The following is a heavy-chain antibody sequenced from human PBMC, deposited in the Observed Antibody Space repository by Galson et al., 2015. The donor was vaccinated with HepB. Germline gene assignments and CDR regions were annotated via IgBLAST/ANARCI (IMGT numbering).Heavy chain of an antibody. D-gene: IGHD3-3*01. J-gene: IGHJ4*02. CDR1: GYSFTSYW. CDR3: ALTYYDFWSGVDPPVLN. Sequence: QSGAEVKKPGESLKISCKGSGYSFTSYWIGWVRQMPGKGLEWMGIIYPSDSYINYSPSFQGHVTISADKSINTAYLQWSSLRASDTAMYYCALTYYDFWSGVDPPVLNWGQGTLVTVSS. CDR2: IYPSDSYI. V-gene: IGHV5-10-1*01.